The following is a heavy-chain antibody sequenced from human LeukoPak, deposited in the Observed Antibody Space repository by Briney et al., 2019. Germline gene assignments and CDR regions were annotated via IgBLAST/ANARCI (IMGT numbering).Heavy chain of an antibody. CDR3: AQIYSSWFPH. CDR1: GFTFSSYS. J-gene: IGHJ4*02. Sequence: GGSLRLSCAASGFTFSSYSMNWVRQAPGKGLEWVSAISGSGGSTHYADSVKGRFTISRDNSKNTLYLQMNSLRAEDTAVYYCAQIYSSWFPHWGQGTLVTVSS. D-gene: IGHD6-13*01. V-gene: IGHV3-23*01. CDR2: ISGSGGST.